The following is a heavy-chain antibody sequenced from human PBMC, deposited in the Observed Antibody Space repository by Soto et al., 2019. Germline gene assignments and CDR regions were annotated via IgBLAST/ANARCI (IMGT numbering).Heavy chain of an antibody. V-gene: IGHV4-34*01. CDR2: INHSGST. Sequence: SETLSLTCAVYGGSFSGYYWSWIRQPPGKGLEWIGEINHSGSTNYNPSLKSRVTISVDTSKNRFSLKLSSVTAADTAVYYCARARVVPPARYYYYYGMDVWGQGTTVTVSS. J-gene: IGHJ6*02. D-gene: IGHD2-2*01. CDR1: GGSFSGYY. CDR3: ARARVVPPARYYYYYGMDV.